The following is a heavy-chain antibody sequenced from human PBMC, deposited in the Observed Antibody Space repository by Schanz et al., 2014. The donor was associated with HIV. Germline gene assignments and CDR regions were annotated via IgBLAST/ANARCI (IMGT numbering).Heavy chain of an antibody. CDR1: GFTFDSYT. J-gene: IGHJ5*02. V-gene: IGHV3-21*01. CDR2: ISGGSGDK. Sequence: EVQVVDSGGGLVKPGGSLRLSCVVSGFTFDSYTMNWVRQAPGKGLEWVSSISGGSGDKLYADSIKGRFTISRDNANNSVYLQMNSLRGEDTAVYYCTGGLYYDSVPLDPWGQGTLVTVSS. D-gene: IGHD3-22*01. CDR3: TGGLYYDSVPLDP.